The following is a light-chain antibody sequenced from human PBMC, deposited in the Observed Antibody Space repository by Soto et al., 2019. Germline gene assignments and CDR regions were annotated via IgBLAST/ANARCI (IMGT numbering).Light chain of an antibody. Sequence: QAVVTQPPSASGSPGQTVTISCTGTSSDVGGYKYVSWYQQHPGKAPKLMIYEVSKRPSGVPDRFSGSNSGNTASLTVSGLQAEDEADYYCSSYAGSNKVLFGGGTKLTVL. V-gene: IGLV2-8*01. CDR3: SSYAGSNKVL. CDR1: SSDVGGYKY. CDR2: EVS. J-gene: IGLJ2*01.